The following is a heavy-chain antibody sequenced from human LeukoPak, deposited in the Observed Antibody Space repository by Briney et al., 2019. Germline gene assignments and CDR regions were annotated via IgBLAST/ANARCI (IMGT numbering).Heavy chain of an antibody. CDR3: ARGEEDVDTAMVTYYYYMDV. CDR1: GGTFSSYA. Sequence: SVKVSCKASGGTFSSYAISWVRQAPGQGLEWMGGIIPIFGTANYAQKFQGRVTITADESTSTAYMELSSLRSEDTAVYYCARGEEDVDTAMVTYYYYMDVWGKGTTVIVSS. V-gene: IGHV1-69*13. CDR2: IIPIFGTA. D-gene: IGHD5-18*01. J-gene: IGHJ6*03.